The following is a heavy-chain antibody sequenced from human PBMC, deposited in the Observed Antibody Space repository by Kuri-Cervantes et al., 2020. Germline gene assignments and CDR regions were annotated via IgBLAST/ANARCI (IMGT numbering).Heavy chain of an antibody. CDR2: TFYRGTT. V-gene: IGHV4-39*01. CDR3: ARHTASDPTFDS. CDR1: AGSVSTSSYY. J-gene: IGHJ4*02. D-gene: IGHD2-21*02. Sequence: SETLSLTCFVSAGSVSTSSYYWAWIRQPPGKGLEWIGSTFYRGTTFYNPSFKSRVIIFADTFKNHFSLMLTSVTAADSAVYYCARHTASDPTFDSWGQGTLVTVSS.